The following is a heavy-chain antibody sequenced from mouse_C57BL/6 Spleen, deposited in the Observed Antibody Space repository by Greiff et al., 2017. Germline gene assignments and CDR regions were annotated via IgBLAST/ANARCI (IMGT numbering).Heavy chain of an antibody. Sequence: EVQLVESGGGLVKPGGSLKLSCAASGFTFSSYAMSWVRQTPETRLEWVATISDGGSYTYYPDNVKGRFTISRDNAKNNLYLQMSQLTSEDTAMYYCARDRITTVVAPYYAKDYWGQGTSVTVST. CDR3: ARDRITTVVAPYYAKDY. J-gene: IGHJ4*01. D-gene: IGHD1-1*01. CDR2: ISDGGSYT. V-gene: IGHV5-4*01. CDR1: GFTFSSYA.